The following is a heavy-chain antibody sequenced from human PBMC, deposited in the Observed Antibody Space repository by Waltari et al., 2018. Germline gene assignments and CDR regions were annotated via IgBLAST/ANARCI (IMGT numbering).Heavy chain of an antibody. D-gene: IGHD3-22*01. CDR2: ISSSGSTI. J-gene: IGHJ4*02. V-gene: IGHV3-48*03. CDR1: GFTFSSYE. Sequence: EVQLVESGGGLVQPGGSLRLSCAASGFTFSSYEMNWVRQAPGKGLEWVSYISSSGSTIYYADSVKGRFTISRDNAKNSLYLQMNSLRAEDTAVYYCARVGYYYDSSGYYYDYWGQGTLVTVSS. CDR3: ARVGYYYDSSGYYYDY.